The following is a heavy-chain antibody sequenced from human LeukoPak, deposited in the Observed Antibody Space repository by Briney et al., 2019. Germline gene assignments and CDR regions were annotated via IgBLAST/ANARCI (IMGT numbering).Heavy chain of an antibody. D-gene: IGHD3-22*01. V-gene: IGHV3-21*01. J-gene: IGHJ4*02. Sequence: GGSLRLSCAASGFTFSSYSMNWVRQAPGKGLEWVSSISGSNSYIYYADSVKGRFTISRDNAKNSLYLQMNSLRAEDTAVYYCARAVDYYDTSGYYSLDSWGQGTLVTVSS. CDR2: ISGSNSYI. CDR1: GFTFSSYS. CDR3: ARAVDYYDTSGYYSLDS.